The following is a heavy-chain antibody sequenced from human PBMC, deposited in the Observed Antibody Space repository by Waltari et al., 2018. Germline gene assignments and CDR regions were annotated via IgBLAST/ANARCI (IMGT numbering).Heavy chain of an antibody. D-gene: IGHD5-18*01. CDR2: IYPGDSHT. J-gene: IGHJ6*03. CDR1: GYSFTSYW. CDR3: ARHWNGYSYGFHYYYYMDF. V-gene: IGHV5-51*01. Sequence: EVQLVQSGAEVKKPGESLKRSCKGSGYSFTSYWIGWVRQIHGKGLEWMGIIYPGDSHTRYSLSFQGQVPSSADKSISTAYRQWSSLNASDTAMYYCARHWNGYSYGFHYYYYMDFWGKGTTVTVSS.